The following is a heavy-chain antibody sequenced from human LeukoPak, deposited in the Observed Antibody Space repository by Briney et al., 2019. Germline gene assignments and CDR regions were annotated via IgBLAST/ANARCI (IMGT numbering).Heavy chain of an antibody. CDR3: ARDYVILHAFDI. D-gene: IGHD3-10*02. J-gene: IGHJ3*02. CDR2: IIPILGIA. V-gene: IGHV1-69*04. CDR1: GGTFSSYA. Sequence: ASVKVSCKASGGTFSSYAISWVRQAPGQGLEWMGRIIPILGIANYAQKFQGRVTITADKSTSTAYMELSSLSSEDTAVYYCARDYVILHAFDIWGQGTMVTVSS.